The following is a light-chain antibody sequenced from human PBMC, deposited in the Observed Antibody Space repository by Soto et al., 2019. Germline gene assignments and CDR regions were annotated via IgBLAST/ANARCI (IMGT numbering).Light chain of an antibody. CDR2: GAS. CDR1: QSVSNN. V-gene: IGKV3D-15*01. Sequence: EIVMTQSPATLSVSPGETATLSCRTSQSVSNNLAWYQQKPGQGPRLFIYGASTRVTGIPARFSGSGSGTEFTLTIGRLQSEDSAVYYCQQYNNWPAITFGQGTRLEI. CDR3: QQYNNWPAIT. J-gene: IGKJ5*01.